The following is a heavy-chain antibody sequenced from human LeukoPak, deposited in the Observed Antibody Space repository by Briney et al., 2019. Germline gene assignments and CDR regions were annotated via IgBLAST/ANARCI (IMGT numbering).Heavy chain of an antibody. Sequence: SVKVSCKASGGTFSSYAISWVRQAPGQGLEGMGGIIPIFGTANYAQKFQGRVTITTDESTGTAYMELSRLRSEDTAVYYCPRATYYYDSSGSARYWGQGTLVTVSS. CDR1: GGTFSSYA. D-gene: IGHD3-22*01. J-gene: IGHJ4*02. CDR2: IIPIFGTA. CDR3: PRATYYYDSSGSARY. V-gene: IGHV1-69*05.